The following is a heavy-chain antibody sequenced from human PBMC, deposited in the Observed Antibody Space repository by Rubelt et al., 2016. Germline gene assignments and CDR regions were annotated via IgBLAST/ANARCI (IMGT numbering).Heavy chain of an antibody. D-gene: IGHD6-6*01. CDR3: ATTIAIRPYYFDY. CDR2: IIPVFGTA. Sequence: QVQLVQSGAEVKKPGSSVKVSCKASGGTFSSYAISWVRQAPGQGLEWMGGIIPVFGTANYAQKFQGRIPRPADESTSTAYMELSSLRSEDTAVYYCATTIAIRPYYFDYWGQGTLVTVSS. CDR1: GGTFSSYA. V-gene: IGHV1-69*01. J-gene: IGHJ4*02.